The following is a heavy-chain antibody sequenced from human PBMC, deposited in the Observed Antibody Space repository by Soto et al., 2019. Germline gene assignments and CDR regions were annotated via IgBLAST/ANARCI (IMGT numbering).Heavy chain of an antibody. D-gene: IGHD3-22*01. Sequence: QVQLVQSGAEVKKPGASVKVSCKASGYTFTGYYMHWVRQAPGQGLEWMGWINPNSGGTNYAQKFQGRVTMTRDTSISTAYMELSRLRSDDTAVYYCARGPTYYYDSSGYVYYYYYGMDVWGQGTTVTVSS. CDR3: ARGPTYYYDSSGYVYYYYYGMDV. CDR2: INPNSGGT. J-gene: IGHJ6*02. V-gene: IGHV1-2*02. CDR1: GYTFTGYY.